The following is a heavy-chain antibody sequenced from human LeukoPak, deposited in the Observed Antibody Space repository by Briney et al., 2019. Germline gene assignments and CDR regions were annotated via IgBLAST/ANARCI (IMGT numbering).Heavy chain of an antibody. J-gene: IGHJ5*02. CDR1: GGSVSSGSYY. CDR3: ARKIKYYYGSGSYYVWFDP. Sequence: SETLSLTCTVSGGSVSSGSYYWSWIRQPPGKGLEWIGYIYYSGSTNYNPSLKSRVTISVDTSKNQFSLKLSSVTAADTAVYYCARKIKYYYGSGSYYVWFDPWGQGTLVTVSS. CDR2: IYYSGST. D-gene: IGHD3-10*01. V-gene: IGHV4-61*01.